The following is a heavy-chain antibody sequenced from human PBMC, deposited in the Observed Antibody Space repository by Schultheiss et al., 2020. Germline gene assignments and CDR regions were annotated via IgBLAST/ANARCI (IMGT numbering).Heavy chain of an antibody. CDR2: IGSTGDT. CDR3: ARDPDSSGWLDY. V-gene: IGHV3-13*01. CDR1: GFTFSSYD. Sequence: GGSLRLSCAASGFTFSSYDMHWVRQATGKGLEWVSAIGSTGDTFYPDSVKGRFTISRDNAKNSLYLQMNSLRAEDTAVYYCARDPDSSGWLDYWGQGTLVTVSS. J-gene: IGHJ4*02. D-gene: IGHD6-19*01.